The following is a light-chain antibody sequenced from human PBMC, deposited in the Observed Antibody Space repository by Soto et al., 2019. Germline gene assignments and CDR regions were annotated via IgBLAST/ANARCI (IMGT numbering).Light chain of an antibody. CDR1: SSDVGGYNY. V-gene: IGLV2-8*01. Sequence: QSVLTQPPSASGSPGQSVTISCTGTSSDVGGYNYVSWYQHHPGKAPKLMVSEVSKRPSGVPDRFSGSKSGNTASLTVSGLQAEDEADYYSSSYAGNNNPYVFGTGTKVTV. J-gene: IGLJ1*01. CDR3: SSYAGNNNPYV. CDR2: EVS.